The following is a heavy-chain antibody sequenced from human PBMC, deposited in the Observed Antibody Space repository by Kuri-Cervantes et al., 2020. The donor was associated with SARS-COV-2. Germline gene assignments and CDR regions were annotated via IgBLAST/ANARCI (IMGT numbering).Heavy chain of an antibody. CDR1: GFTFNTYW. Sequence: GGSLRLSCAASGFTFNTYWMHWVRQVPGKGLVWVSRINSDGSSTSYVDSVKGRFTISRDNAKNTLYLQMISLRAEDTAVYYCARVEGSSWNNYYYGMDVWGQGTTVTVSS. D-gene: IGHD6-13*01. CDR2: INSDGSST. CDR3: ARVEGSSWNNYYYGMDV. V-gene: IGHV3-74*01. J-gene: IGHJ6*02.